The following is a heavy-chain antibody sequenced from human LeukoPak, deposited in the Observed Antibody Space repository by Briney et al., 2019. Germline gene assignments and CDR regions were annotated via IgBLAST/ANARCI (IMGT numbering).Heavy chain of an antibody. Sequence: GGSLRLSCAASGFTFSSYVMHWVRQAPGKGLEWVAVIWYDGSNKYYADSVKGRFTISRDNSKNTLYLQMNSLRAEDTAVYYCARDLCSSTSCYTPGFDYWGQGTLVTVSS. J-gene: IGHJ4*02. D-gene: IGHD2-2*02. V-gene: IGHV3-33*01. CDR3: ARDLCSSTSCYTPGFDY. CDR1: GFTFSSYV. CDR2: IWYDGSNK.